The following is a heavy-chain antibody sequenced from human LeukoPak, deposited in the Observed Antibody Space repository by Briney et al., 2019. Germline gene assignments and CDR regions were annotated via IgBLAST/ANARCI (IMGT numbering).Heavy chain of an antibody. CDR3: ARHPGGYYYDSSGYYYFDY. CDR2: IYYSGST. D-gene: IGHD3-22*01. J-gene: IGHJ4*02. V-gene: IGHV4-39*01. CDR1: GGSISSSSYY. Sequence: PSETLSLTCTVSGGSISSSSYYWGWIRQPPGKGLEWIGSIYYSGSTYYNPSLKSRVTISVDTSKNQFSLKLSSVTAADTAVYYCARHPGGYYYDSSGYYYFDYWGQGTMVTVSS.